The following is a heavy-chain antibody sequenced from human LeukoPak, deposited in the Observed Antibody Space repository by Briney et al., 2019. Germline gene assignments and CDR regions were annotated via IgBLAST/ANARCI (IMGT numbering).Heavy chain of an antibody. CDR1: GFRFSNYW. J-gene: IGHJ4*02. Sequence: PGGSLRLSCAASGFRFSNYWMHWVRQAPGKGLVWVSRIKTDGGRTAYADSVEGRFTISRDNAKNTLYLQMNSLRPDDTAVYFCARDMETNGRAFDYWGQGTLVTVSS. CDR3: ARDMETNGRAFDY. V-gene: IGHV3-74*01. D-gene: IGHD2-8*01. CDR2: IKTDGGRT.